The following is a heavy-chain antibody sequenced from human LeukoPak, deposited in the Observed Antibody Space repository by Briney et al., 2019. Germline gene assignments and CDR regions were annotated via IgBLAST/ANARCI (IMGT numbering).Heavy chain of an antibody. CDR2: ISGSGGST. V-gene: IGHV3-23*01. Sequence: GGSLRLSCAASGFTFSSYAMSWVRQAPGKGLEWISAISGSGGSTYYADSVKGRFTVSRDNPKNTLNLQINSLGAEDTAVYYCAKDRAFGYSDLWGRGTLVTVSS. CDR1: GFTFSSYA. CDR3: AKDRAFGYSDL. J-gene: IGHJ2*01.